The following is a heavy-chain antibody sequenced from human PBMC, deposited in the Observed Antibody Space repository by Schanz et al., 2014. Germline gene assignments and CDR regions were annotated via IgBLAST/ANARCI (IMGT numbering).Heavy chain of an antibody. Sequence: DVQLVESGGGLVQPGKSLRLSCAASGFTFSAYAMTWVRQIPGKGLEWVSAISASGGTTYYADSVKGRFTISRDNSKITLYLQMNSLRSEDAGVYFCAKVMVGELSAFDIWGQGTMVTGSS. CDR3: AKVMVGELSAFDI. CDR1: GFTFSAYA. CDR2: ISASGGTT. D-gene: IGHD3-10*02. V-gene: IGHV3-23*04. J-gene: IGHJ3*02.